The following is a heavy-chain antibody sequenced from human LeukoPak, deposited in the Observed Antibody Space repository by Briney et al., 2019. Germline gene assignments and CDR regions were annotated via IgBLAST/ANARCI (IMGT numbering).Heavy chain of an antibody. CDR2: ISHSGGT. J-gene: IGHJ5*02. Sequence: RASQTLSLTCTVSGGSISSGDYYWSWIRQPPGKGLEWIAYISHSGGTSYNPSLKSRATISSDTSRNQFSLKLNSVTPADTAVYYCARDIALAPHGFDPWGQGTLVTVSS. D-gene: IGHD6-19*01. CDR3: ARDIALAPHGFDP. CDR1: GGSISSGDYY. V-gene: IGHV4-30-4*01.